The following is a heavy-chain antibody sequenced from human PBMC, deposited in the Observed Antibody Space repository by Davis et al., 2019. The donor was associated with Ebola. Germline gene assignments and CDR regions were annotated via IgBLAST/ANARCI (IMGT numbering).Heavy chain of an antibody. CDR1: GFSFSSYG. J-gene: IGHJ4*02. D-gene: IGHD2-15*01. CDR2: TSYDGINK. CDR3: ARDFCSAGSCYPKS. V-gene: IGHV3-33*05. Sequence: GESLKISCAASGFSFSSYGMHWVRPALGKGPERVAVTSYDGINKYYADSAKGRFTISRDNSKDTLYLQMNSLRVEDTAVYYCARDFCSAGSCYPKSWGQGTLVTVSS.